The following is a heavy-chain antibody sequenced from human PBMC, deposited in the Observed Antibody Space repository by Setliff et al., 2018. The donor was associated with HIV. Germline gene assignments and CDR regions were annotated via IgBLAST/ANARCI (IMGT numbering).Heavy chain of an antibody. CDR3: ATDRHYYTSGSYHN. CDR2: FDPEDGET. V-gene: IGHV1-24*01. D-gene: IGHD3-10*01. Sequence: EASVKVSCKLSGYTLTELSMHWVRQAPGKGLEWMGSFDPEDGETVYAQKFQGRVTMTEDTSTDTAYMELSSLRSEDTAVYYCATDRHYYTSGSYHNWGQGTLVTVSS. J-gene: IGHJ4*02. CDR1: GYTLTELS.